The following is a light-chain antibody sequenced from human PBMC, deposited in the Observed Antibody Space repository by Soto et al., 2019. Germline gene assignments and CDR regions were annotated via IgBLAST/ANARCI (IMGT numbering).Light chain of an antibody. J-gene: IGKJ1*01. V-gene: IGKV1-39*01. CDR3: QQSYSTWT. Sequence: DIQMTQSPSSLSASVGDRVTITCRASQSISSYLNWYQQKPGKAPKLLIYAASSLQSGVPSRFSGSGSGTDFTLTISSLQPEDFATYYCQQSYSTWTFGQVTNVDIK. CDR1: QSISSY. CDR2: AAS.